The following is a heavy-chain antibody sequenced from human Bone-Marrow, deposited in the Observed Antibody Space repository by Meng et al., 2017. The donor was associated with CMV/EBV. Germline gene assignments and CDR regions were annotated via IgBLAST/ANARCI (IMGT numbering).Heavy chain of an antibody. CDR1: GFTFDDYA. V-gene: IGHV3-9*01. CDR2: ISWNSGSI. D-gene: IGHD1-14*01. J-gene: IGHJ4*02. CDR3: AREAYKYPY. Sequence: SLKISCAASGFTFDDYAMHWVRQAPGKGLEWVSGISWNSGSIGYADSVKGRLTISRDNAKNSLYLQMNSLRAEDTAIYYCAREAYKYPYWGQGTLVTVSS.